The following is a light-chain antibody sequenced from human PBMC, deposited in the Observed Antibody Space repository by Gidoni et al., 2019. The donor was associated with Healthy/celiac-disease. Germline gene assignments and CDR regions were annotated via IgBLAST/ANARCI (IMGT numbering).Light chain of an antibody. J-gene: IGKJ3*01. Sequence: EIVLTQSPGTLSLSPGERATLSCRASQSVSSSYLAWYQQKPGQAPRLLIYGASSRATGIPDRFSGSGSGTDFTLTILRLEPEDFAVYYCQQYGSSVFTFGPXTKVDIK. V-gene: IGKV3-20*01. CDR2: GAS. CDR3: QQYGSSVFT. CDR1: QSVSSSY.